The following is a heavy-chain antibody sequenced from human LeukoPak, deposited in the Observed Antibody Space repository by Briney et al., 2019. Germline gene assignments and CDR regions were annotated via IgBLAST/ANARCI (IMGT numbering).Heavy chain of an antibody. CDR2: IYRGGST. D-gene: IGHD3-10*01. Sequence: PGGSLRLSCAASGFSVSSNYMNWVRQAPGTGLEWVSAIYRGGSTYYADSVKGRFTISRDNSKNTVYPQMNSLRDDDTAVYYCARGSYGSGNYYMGDAFDIWGQGTMVTVSS. J-gene: IGHJ3*02. CDR3: ARGSYGSGNYYMGDAFDI. V-gene: IGHV3-53*01. CDR1: GFSVSSNY.